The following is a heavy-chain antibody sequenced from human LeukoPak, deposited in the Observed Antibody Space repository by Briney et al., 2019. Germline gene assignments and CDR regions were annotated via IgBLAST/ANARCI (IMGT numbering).Heavy chain of an antibody. V-gene: IGHV3-33*01. CDR2: IWYDGSNK. J-gene: IGHJ4*02. CDR1: GFTFSSYG. CDR3: ARDMGYGSGCYKTMEY. Sequence: GGSLRLCCAASGFTFSSYGMHWVRQAPGKGLEWVAVIWYDGSNKYYADCVKGRFTISRDNSKNTLYLQMNSLRAEDTAVYYCARDMGYGSGCYKTMEYWGQGTLVTVSS. D-gene: IGHD6-19*01.